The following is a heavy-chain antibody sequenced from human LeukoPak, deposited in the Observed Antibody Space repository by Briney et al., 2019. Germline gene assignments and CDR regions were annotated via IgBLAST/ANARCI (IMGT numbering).Heavy chain of an antibody. CDR2: ISYGGSNK. J-gene: IGHJ6*02. Sequence: GGSLRLSCAASGFTFSSYAMHWVRQAPVKGLEWVAVISYGGSNKYYADSVKGRFTISRDNSKNTLYLQMNSLRAEDTAVYYCARVGNSYDQDYYYYGMDVWGQGTTVTVSS. D-gene: IGHD3-22*01. CDR1: GFTFSSYA. V-gene: IGHV3-30-3*01. CDR3: ARVGNSYDQDYYYYGMDV.